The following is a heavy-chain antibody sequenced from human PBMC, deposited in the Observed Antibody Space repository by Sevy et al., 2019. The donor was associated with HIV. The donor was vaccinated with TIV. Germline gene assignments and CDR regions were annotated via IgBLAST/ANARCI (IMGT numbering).Heavy chain of an antibody. V-gene: IGHV1-2*02. CDR3: ARARVAGSYYSMGY. CDR1: GYTFTGYY. D-gene: IGHD1-26*01. J-gene: IGHJ4*02. CDR2: INPNSGGT. Sequence: ASVKVSCKASGYTFTGYYMHWVRQAPGQGLEWMGWINPNSGGTNYAQKFQGRVTMTRDTSISTAYMELSRRRSDDTAVYYCARARVAGSYYSMGYWGQGTLVTVSS.